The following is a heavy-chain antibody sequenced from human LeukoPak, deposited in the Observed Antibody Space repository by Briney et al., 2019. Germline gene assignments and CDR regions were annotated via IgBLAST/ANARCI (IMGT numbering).Heavy chain of an antibody. D-gene: IGHD2-2*01. Sequence: PSETLSLTCTVSGGSISSYYWSWIRQPPGKGLEWIGYIYYSGSTNYNPSLKSRVTISVDTSKNQFSLKLSSVTAADTAVYYCARARDIVVIPAAPSDAFDIWGQGTMVTVSS. J-gene: IGHJ3*02. CDR3: ARARDIVVIPAAPSDAFDI. CDR2: IYYSGST. CDR1: GGSISSYY. V-gene: IGHV4-59*12.